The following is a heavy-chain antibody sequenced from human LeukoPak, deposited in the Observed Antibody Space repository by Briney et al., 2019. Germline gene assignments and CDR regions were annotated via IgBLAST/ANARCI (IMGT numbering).Heavy chain of an antibody. CDR1: TFSFSTFT. CDR2: ISSSGITI. V-gene: IGHV3-48*04. Sequence: GGSLRLSCAASTFSFSTFTMNWVRQAPGKGLEWVSYISSSGITIYYADSVKGRFTISRDNAKSSLYLQMNSLRAEDTAVYYCARDRGSGWDDAFDIWGQGTMVTVSS. D-gene: IGHD6-19*01. J-gene: IGHJ3*02. CDR3: ARDRGSGWDDAFDI.